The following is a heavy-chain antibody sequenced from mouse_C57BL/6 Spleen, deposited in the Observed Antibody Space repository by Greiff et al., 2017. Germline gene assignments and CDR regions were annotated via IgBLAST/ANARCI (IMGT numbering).Heavy chain of an antibody. D-gene: IGHD2-5*01. CDR1: GFTFSSYT. V-gene: IGHV5-9*01. Sequence: VQLKESGGGLVKPGGSLKLSCAASGFTFSSYTMSWVRQTPEKRLEWVATISGGGGNTYYPDSVKGRFTISRDNAKNTLYLQMSSLRSEDTALYYCARQYSNYDAMDYWGQGTSVTVSS. CDR2: ISGGGGNT. J-gene: IGHJ4*01. CDR3: ARQYSNYDAMDY.